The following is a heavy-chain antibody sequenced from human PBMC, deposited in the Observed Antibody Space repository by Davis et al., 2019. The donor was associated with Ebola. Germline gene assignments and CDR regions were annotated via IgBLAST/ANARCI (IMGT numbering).Heavy chain of an antibody. Sequence: GGSLRLSCSASGFTFSVYAMHWVRQAPGKGLEYVSAVSSNGGGTYYADSVKGRFIISRDNTKNTLYLQMTSLRTEDTAVYYCVKDGRGSSSWYYFDYWGQGTRVTVSS. CDR2: VSSNGGGT. CDR3: VKDGRGSSSWYYFDY. J-gene: IGHJ4*02. D-gene: IGHD6-13*01. CDR1: GFTFSVYA. V-gene: IGHV3-64D*06.